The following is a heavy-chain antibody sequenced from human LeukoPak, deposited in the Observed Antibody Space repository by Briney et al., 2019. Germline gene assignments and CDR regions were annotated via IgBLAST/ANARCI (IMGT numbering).Heavy chain of an antibody. CDR2: IYTSGAT. CDR1: GGSISSYY. V-gene: IGHV4-4*07. D-gene: IGHD3-22*01. Sequence: PSETLSLTCTVSGGSISSYYWSWIRQPAGKGLEWIGRIYTSGATNYNPSLKSRVTMSVGTSQNQFSLKLSSVTAADTAVYYCAGNYYDSMYRPFWGQGTMVTVSS. CDR3: AGNYYDSMYRPF. J-gene: IGHJ3*01.